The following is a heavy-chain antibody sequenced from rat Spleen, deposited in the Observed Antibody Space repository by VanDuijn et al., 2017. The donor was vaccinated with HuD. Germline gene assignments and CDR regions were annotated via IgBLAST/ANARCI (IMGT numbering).Heavy chain of an antibody. CDR1: GFSLTSNS. Sequence: QVQLKESGPGLVQPSQTLSLTCTVSGFSLTSNSVSWVRQPPGKGLEWMGAIWSGGSTDYNSAIESRLSISRDTSKSQVFLKMNSLQTEDTAMYFCARGGYGSYIYDYFGYWGQGVMVTVSS. CDR2: IWSGGST. V-gene: IGHV2-1*01. D-gene: IGHD1-2*01. CDR3: ARGGYGSYIYDYFGY. J-gene: IGHJ2*01.